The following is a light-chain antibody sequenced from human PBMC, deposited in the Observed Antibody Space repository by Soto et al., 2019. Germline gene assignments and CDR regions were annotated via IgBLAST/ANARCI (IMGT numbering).Light chain of an antibody. CDR1: QSVRNY. Sequence: EIVLTQSPATLSLSPGERATLSCRASQSVRNYLAWYQQKPDQAPRLLIYDASNRAAGIPARLSGSGSGTDFTPTISSLEPEDFALYCCQQRSSWPRVTFGPGTKVDIK. CDR3: QQRSSWPRVT. CDR2: DAS. V-gene: IGKV3-11*01. J-gene: IGKJ3*01.